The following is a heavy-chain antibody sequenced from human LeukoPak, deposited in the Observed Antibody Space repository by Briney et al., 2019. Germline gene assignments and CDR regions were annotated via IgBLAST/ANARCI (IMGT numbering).Heavy chain of an antibody. D-gene: IGHD1-14*01. Sequence: HGESLKISCKGSGYSSTNYWIAWVRQTPGKGLEWMGIIYPGDSDTRYSPSFQGQVTISADKSFSTAYLQWSSLKASDTAIYYCARGMTSFDYWAQGTLVTVSS. V-gene: IGHV5-51*01. CDR2: IYPGDSDT. J-gene: IGHJ4*02. CDR1: GYSSTNYW. CDR3: ARGMTSFDY.